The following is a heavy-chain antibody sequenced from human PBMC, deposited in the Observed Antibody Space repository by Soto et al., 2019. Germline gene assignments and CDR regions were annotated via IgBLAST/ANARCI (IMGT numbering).Heavy chain of an antibody. CDR2: IWYDGSNK. Sequence: PGGSLRLSCAASGFTFSSYGMRWVRQAPGKGLEWVAVIWYDGSNKYYADSVKGRFTISRDNSKNTLYLQMNSLRAEDTAVYYCARGYYDSSGHLDYWGQGTLVTVSS. CDR1: GFTFSSYG. V-gene: IGHV3-33*01. J-gene: IGHJ4*02. CDR3: ARGYYDSSGHLDY. D-gene: IGHD3-22*01.